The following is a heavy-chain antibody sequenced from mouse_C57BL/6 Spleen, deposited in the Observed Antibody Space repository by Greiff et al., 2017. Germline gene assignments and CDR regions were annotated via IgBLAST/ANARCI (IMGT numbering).Heavy chain of an antibody. V-gene: IGHV1-64*01. Sequence: VQLQQPGAELVKPGASVKLSCKASGYTFTSYWMHWVKQRPGQGLEWIGMIHPNSGSTNYNEKFKSKATLTVDKSSSTAYMQLSSLTSEDSAVXYCARHDRAYAMDYWGQGTSVTVSS. CDR2: IHPNSGST. J-gene: IGHJ4*01. D-gene: IGHD2-12*01. CDR1: GYTFTSYW. CDR3: ARHDRAYAMDY.